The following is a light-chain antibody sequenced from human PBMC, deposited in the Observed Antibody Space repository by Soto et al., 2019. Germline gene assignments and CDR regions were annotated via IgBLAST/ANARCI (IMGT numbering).Light chain of an antibody. CDR2: GPY. CDR1: ETVNNNF. Sequence: VLTQSPGTLYLSPGERVTLSCRANETVNNNFLSWYGQKPGQAPRLLIHGPYRRASGIPDRFSGSGSGTDFTLTISRLEPEDFAMYYCQQYGNFPYTFGPGTKVQIK. V-gene: IGKV3-20*01. J-gene: IGKJ2*01. CDR3: QQYGNFPYT.